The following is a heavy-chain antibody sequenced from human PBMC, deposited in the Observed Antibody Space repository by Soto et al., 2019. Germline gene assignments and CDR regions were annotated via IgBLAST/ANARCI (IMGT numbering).Heavy chain of an antibody. J-gene: IGHJ6*03. Sequence: GGSLRLSCAASGFTFSSYGMHWVRQAPGKGLEWVAVIWYDGSNKYYADPVKGRFTISRDNSKNTLYLQMNSLRAEDTAVYYCARDLEYYDILTGTRSGYYMDVWGKGTTVTVSS. D-gene: IGHD3-9*01. CDR1: GFTFSSYG. CDR3: ARDLEYYDILTGTRSGYYMDV. V-gene: IGHV3-33*01. CDR2: IWYDGSNK.